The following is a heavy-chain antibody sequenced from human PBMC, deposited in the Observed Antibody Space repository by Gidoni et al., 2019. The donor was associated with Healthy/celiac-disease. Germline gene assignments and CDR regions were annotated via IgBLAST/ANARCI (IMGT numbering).Heavy chain of an antibody. D-gene: IGHD3-22*01. Sequence: EVQLLESGGGLVQPGGSLRLPCAASGFTFSRYAMSWVRQAPGKGLECVSAISGSGGSTYYADSVKGRFTISRDNSKNTLYLQMNSRRAEDTAVYYCAKVIGDYYDSSGYYFLGAFDIWGQGTMVTVSS. CDR3: AKVIGDYYDSSGYYFLGAFDI. CDR2: ISGSGGST. V-gene: IGHV3-23*01. J-gene: IGHJ3*02. CDR1: GFTFSRYA.